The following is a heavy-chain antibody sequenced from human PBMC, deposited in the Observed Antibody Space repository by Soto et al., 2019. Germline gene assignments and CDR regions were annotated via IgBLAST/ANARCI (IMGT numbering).Heavy chain of an antibody. D-gene: IGHD3-3*01. CDR1: GFTFSSYG. CDR3: AKGAEDYDFWSGYYGPYYMDV. Sequence: QVQLVESGGGVVQPGRSLRLSCAASGFTFSSYGMHWVRQAPGKGLEWVAVISYDESNKYYAESVKGRFTISRDNSKNTLYVQMNSLIAEATAVYYCAKGAEDYDFWSGYYGPYYMDVWGKGTTVTVSS. J-gene: IGHJ6*03. CDR2: ISYDESNK. V-gene: IGHV3-30*18.